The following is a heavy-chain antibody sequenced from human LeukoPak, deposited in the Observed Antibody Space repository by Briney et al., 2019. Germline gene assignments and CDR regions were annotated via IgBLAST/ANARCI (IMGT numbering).Heavy chain of an antibody. D-gene: IGHD2-2*01. CDR2: IYYSGST. J-gene: IGHJ3*02. Sequence: TLSLTCTVSGGSISSGGYYWSWIRQHPGKGLEWIGYIYYSGSTYYNPSLKSRVTISVDTSKNQFSLKLSSVTAADTAVYYCARDCSSTSCYDHDAFDIWGQGTMVTVSS. CDR3: ARDCSSTSCYDHDAFDI. CDR1: GGSISSGGYY. V-gene: IGHV4-31*03.